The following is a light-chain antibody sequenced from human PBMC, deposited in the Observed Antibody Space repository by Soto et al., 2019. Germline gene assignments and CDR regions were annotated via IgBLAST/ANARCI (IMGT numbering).Light chain of an antibody. J-gene: IGLJ2*01. CDR3: CSYVGSDTYVI. Sequence: QSALTQPASVSGSPGQSITISCTGTSSDVGGYILVSWYQLHPDKAPKLMIYEGRKRPSGVSNRFSGSKSGNTASLTISGLQPEDEAHYYCCSYVGSDTYVIFGGGTKVTV. CDR1: SSDVGGYIL. V-gene: IGLV2-23*01. CDR2: EGR.